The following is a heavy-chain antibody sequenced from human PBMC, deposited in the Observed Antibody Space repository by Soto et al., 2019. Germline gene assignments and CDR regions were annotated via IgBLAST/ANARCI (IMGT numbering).Heavy chain of an antibody. V-gene: IGHV2-5*02. D-gene: IGHD4-17*01. CDR3: ARKGYGDYPIDY. Sequence: QITLKESGPSLVKPTQTLTLTCTFSGFSLSTSGVGVGWFRQPPGKALEWLAVIYWDDYKHYSPSLKSRLTIHKDTSKNQVVTTMTNMDPVDTATYYCARKGYGDYPIDYWGQGTLVTVSS. J-gene: IGHJ4*02. CDR2: IYWDDYK. CDR1: GFSLSTSGVG.